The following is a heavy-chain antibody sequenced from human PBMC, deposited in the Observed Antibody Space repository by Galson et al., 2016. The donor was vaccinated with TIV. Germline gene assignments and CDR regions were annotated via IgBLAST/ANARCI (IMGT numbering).Heavy chain of an antibody. J-gene: IGHJ3*01. D-gene: IGHD3-10*01. CDR1: GDSVSSNSAA. Sequence: CAISGDSVSSNSAAWNWIRQSPSRGLEWLGRTYCRSRCYYDYAVSVKSRITIESDTSRNQFSLQLNSVTSEDTAVYYCARAAGRYGATCHATCESFDFWGQVTKVTVSS. CDR2: TYCRSRCYY. V-gene: IGHV6-1*01. CDR3: ARAAGRYGATCHATCESFDF.